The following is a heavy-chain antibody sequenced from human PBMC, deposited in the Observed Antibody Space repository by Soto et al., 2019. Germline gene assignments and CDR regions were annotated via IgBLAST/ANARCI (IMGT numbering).Heavy chain of an antibody. Sequence: QVQLVQSGAEVKKPGSSVKVSCKASGGTFSSYAISWVRQAPGQGLEWVGGIIPIFGTANYAQKFQGRVTITADESTSTAYMELSSLRSEDTAVYYCAGVNSSWYEDAFDIWGQGTMVTVSS. V-gene: IGHV1-69*12. J-gene: IGHJ3*02. CDR1: GGTFSSYA. CDR2: IIPIFGTA. D-gene: IGHD6-13*01. CDR3: AGVNSSWYEDAFDI.